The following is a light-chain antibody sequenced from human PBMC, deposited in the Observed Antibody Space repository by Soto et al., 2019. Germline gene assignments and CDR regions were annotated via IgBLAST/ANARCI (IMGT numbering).Light chain of an antibody. V-gene: IGLV1-47*01. CDR3: ATWDDSLSGPV. CDR1: SSNIGSNF. CDR2: RNN. Sequence: QSVLTQPPSASGTPGQRVTISCSGSSSNIGSNFVYWYQHLPGTAPKLLIYRNNQRPSGVPDRFSGSKSGTSASLAISGLRFEDEADYYCATWDDSLSGPVFGGGTKLTVL. J-gene: IGLJ2*01.